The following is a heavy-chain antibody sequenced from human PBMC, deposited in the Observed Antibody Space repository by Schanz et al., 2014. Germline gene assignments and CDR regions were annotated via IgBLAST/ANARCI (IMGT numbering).Heavy chain of an antibody. D-gene: IGHD3-16*02. CDR1: GGSISSSNW. CDR2: INHSGST. J-gene: IGHJ2*01. V-gene: IGHV4-4*02. CDR3: ARGHDYFWGSYRRSPWGYFDL. Sequence: QVQLQESGPGLVKPSGTLSLTCAVSGGSISSSNWWSWVRQPPGKGLEWIGEINHSGSTNYNPSLKSQFPISLDTSKNQFSLKLSSVTAADTAVYYCARGHDYFWGSYRRSPWGYFDLWGRGSLVTVSS.